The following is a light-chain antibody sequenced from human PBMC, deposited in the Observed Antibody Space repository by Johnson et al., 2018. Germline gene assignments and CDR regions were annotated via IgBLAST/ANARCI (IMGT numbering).Light chain of an antibody. CDR3: GTWDSSLSAGNV. Sequence: QSVLTQPPSVSAAPGQKVTISCSGSSSNIGNNYVSWYQQLPGTAPKLLIYENNKLPSGIPDRFSGSKSGTSATLGITGLQTGDEADYYCGTWDSSLSAGNVFGTGTNVTFL. V-gene: IGLV1-51*02. CDR1: SSNIGNNY. J-gene: IGLJ1*01. CDR2: ENN.